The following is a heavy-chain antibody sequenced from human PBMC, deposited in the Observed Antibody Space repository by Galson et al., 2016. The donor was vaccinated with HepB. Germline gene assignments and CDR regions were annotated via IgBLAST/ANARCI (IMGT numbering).Heavy chain of an antibody. V-gene: IGHV1-69*13. CDR3: ASSPLEVYSIRGVENWFDP. J-gene: IGHJ5*02. D-gene: IGHD2-8*01. CDR1: GGSFRNCA. Sequence: SVKVSCKASGGSFRNCAIHWVRQAPGQGLEWMGGIIPIFDSSTYAQKFQARVTITADESTRTAYMELSSLRSEDTAVYYCASSPLEVYSIRGVENWFDPWGQGTLVSVST. CDR2: IIPIFDSS.